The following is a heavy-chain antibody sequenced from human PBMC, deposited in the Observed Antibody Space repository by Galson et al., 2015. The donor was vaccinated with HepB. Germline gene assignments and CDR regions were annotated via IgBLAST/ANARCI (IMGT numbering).Heavy chain of an antibody. Sequence: SLRLSCAASGFTFSDYYMSWIRQAPGKGLEWLSYISSSTTYTNYADSVKGRFTISRDHAKNSLFLQINSLRAEDTAVYYCARVADADYGDHSHFDYWGQGTLVTVSS. CDR1: GFTFSDYY. D-gene: IGHD4-17*01. CDR3: ARVADADYGDHSHFDY. CDR2: ISSSTTYT. V-gene: IGHV3-11*06. J-gene: IGHJ4*02.